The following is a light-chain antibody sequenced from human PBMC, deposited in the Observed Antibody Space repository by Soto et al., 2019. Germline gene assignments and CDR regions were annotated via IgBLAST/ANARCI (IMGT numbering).Light chain of an antibody. V-gene: IGKV1-5*01. J-gene: IGKJ1*01. Sequence: DIQMTQSPSTLSASVGGTVTITCRASQTISGWLAWYQQRPGKAPNLLIFDASTLESGVPSRFSGSGSGTTFTLTISSLQSDDFATYYCLQYNGYYRTFGQGTKVEIK. CDR1: QTISGW. CDR3: LQYNGYYRT. CDR2: DAS.